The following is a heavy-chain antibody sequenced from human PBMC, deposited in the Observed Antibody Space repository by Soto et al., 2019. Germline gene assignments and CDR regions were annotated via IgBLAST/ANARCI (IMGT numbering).Heavy chain of an antibody. D-gene: IGHD2-15*01. CDR3: ARSGGSLDY. V-gene: IGHV4-59*01. Sequence: QVQLQESGPGLVKPSETLSLTCTVSGGSISSYYWSWIRQPPGKGLEWIGYIYYSGSTNYNPSLKSRVTISVDTSRNQFSLKLNSVTAADTDVYYCARSGGSLDYWGQGTLVTVSS. CDR2: IYYSGST. CDR1: GGSISSYY. J-gene: IGHJ4*02.